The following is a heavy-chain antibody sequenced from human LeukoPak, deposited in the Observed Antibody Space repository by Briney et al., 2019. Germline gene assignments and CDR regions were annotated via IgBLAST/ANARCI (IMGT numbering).Heavy chain of an antibody. D-gene: IGHD3-16*01. Sequence: GASVKVSCKASGYTFTSYAMHWVRQAPGQRLEWMGWINAGNGNTKYSQKFQGRVTITRDTSASTAYMELSSLRSEDTAVYYCARDAIEGGYFDYWGQGTLVTVSS. V-gene: IGHV1-3*01. J-gene: IGHJ4*02. CDR2: INAGNGNT. CDR1: GYTFTSYA. CDR3: ARDAIEGGYFDY.